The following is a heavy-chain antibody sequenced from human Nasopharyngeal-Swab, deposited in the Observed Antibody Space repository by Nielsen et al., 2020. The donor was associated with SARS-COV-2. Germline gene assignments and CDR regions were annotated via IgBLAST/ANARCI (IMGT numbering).Heavy chain of an antibody. CDR2: IYPGDSNT. Sequence: GESLKISCKGSGYSFTTYWIGWVRPMPGKGLEWMGIIYPGDSNTRYSPSFQGQVTIPVDKYSSTAYLQWSSLKASDTAIYYCARPRRPMGHYYFGMDVWGQGTTVTVSS. J-gene: IGHJ6*02. CDR3: ARPRRPMGHYYFGMDV. CDR1: GYSFTTYW. V-gene: IGHV5-51*01. D-gene: IGHD1-26*01.